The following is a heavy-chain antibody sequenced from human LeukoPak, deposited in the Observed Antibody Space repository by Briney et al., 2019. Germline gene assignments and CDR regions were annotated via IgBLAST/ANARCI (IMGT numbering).Heavy chain of an antibody. CDR3: AREGEAIVGATAGNNWFDP. D-gene: IGHD1-26*01. J-gene: IGHJ5*02. CDR1: GDSVSSNSAA. CDR2: TYYRSKWYN. V-gene: IGHV6-1*01. Sequence: SQTLSLTCAISGDSVSSNSAAWNWIRQSPSRGLEWLVRTYYRSKWYNDYAVSVKSRITINPDTSKNQFSLQLNSVTPEDTAVYYCAREGEAIVGATAGNNWFDPWGQGTLVTVSS.